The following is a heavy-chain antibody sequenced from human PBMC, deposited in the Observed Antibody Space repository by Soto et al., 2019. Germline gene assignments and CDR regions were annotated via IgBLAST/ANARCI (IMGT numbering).Heavy chain of an antibody. Sequence: QVQLQESGPGLVKPSQTLSLTCTVSGGSISSGDYYWSWIRQPPGKGLEWIGYIYYSGSTYYNPSPKRRVTISVDPSKNQFSLQLSSVTAADTAVYYCARERPDGARLDPWGQGTLVTASS. D-gene: IGHD6-6*01. CDR1: GGSISSGDYY. V-gene: IGHV4-30-4*01. J-gene: IGHJ5*02. CDR3: ARERPDGARLDP. CDR2: IYYSGST.